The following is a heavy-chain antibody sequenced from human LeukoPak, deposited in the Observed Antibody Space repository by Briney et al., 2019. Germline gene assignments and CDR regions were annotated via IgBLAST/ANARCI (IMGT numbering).Heavy chain of an antibody. CDR2: FDPEDGET. CDR3: ATAYYCGGDCYPPGMDV. Sequence: ASVKVSCKVSGYTLTELSMHWVRQAPGKGLEWMGGFDPEDGETIYAQKFQGRVIMTEDTSTDTAYMELSSLRSEDTAVYYCATAYYCGGDCYPPGMDVWGQGTTVTVSS. D-gene: IGHD2-21*02. J-gene: IGHJ6*02. V-gene: IGHV1-24*01. CDR1: GYTLTELS.